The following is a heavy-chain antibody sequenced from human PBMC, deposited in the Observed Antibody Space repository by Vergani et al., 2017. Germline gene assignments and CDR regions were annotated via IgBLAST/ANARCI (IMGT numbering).Heavy chain of an antibody. V-gene: IGHV1-8*01. CDR2: MNPNSGNT. CDR3: AQLLVNRVRPPPCSSTSCPYYYGMDV. J-gene: IGHJ6*02. Sequence: QVQLVQSGAEVKKPGASVKVSCKASGYTFTSYDINWVRQATGQGLEWMGWMNPNSGNTGYAQKFQGRVTMTRNTSISTAYMELSSLRSEDTAVYYCAQLLVNRVRPPPCSSTSCPYYYGMDVWGQGTTVTVSS. D-gene: IGHD2-2*01. CDR1: GYTFTSYD.